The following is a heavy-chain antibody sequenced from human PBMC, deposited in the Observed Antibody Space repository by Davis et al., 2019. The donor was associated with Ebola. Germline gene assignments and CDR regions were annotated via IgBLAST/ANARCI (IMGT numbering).Heavy chain of an antibody. CDR3: TKPPGRDGMDV. D-gene: IGHD1-26*01. CDR1: AFTFRSYG. J-gene: IGHJ6*02. CDR2: IWYDGSNK. V-gene: IGHV3-33*06. Sequence: PGGSLRLSCAASAFTFRSYGMHWVRQAPGKGLEWVAVIWYDGSNKYYADSVKGRFTISRDNSKKPLYLQMNNLRAEDTAMYYCTKPPGRDGMDVWGQGTTVTVSS.